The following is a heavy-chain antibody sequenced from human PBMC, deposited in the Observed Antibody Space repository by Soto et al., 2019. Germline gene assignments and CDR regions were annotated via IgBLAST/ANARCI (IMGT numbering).Heavy chain of an antibody. J-gene: IGHJ4*02. CDR2: INPNSGAT. Sequence: WASVKVSCKASGYTFTGYYMHWVRQAPGQGLEWMGGINPNSGATNYAQNFQGRVTMTRDTSISTAYMELSRLRSDDTAVYYCARVEQQLVRFDYWGQGTLVTVSS. CDR3: ARVEQQLVRFDY. D-gene: IGHD6-13*01. CDR1: GYTFTGYY. V-gene: IGHV1-2*02.